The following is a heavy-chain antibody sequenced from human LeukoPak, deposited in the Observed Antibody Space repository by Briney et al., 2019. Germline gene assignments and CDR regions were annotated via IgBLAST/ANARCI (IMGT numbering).Heavy chain of an antibody. CDR3: ARDPSMVRGVTTPGY. D-gene: IGHD3-10*01. Sequence: GGSLRLSCAASGFTFSSYAMHWVRQAPGKGLEWVADIKQDGSEKYYVDSVKGRFTISRDNAKNSLYLQMNSLRAEDTAVYYCARDPSMVRGVTTPGYWGQGTLVTVSS. V-gene: IGHV3-7*01. CDR1: GFTFSSYA. CDR2: IKQDGSEK. J-gene: IGHJ4*02.